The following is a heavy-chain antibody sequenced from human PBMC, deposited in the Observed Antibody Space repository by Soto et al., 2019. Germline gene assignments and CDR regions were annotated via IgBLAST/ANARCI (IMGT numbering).Heavy chain of an antibody. D-gene: IGHD6-13*01. J-gene: IGHJ4*02. V-gene: IGHV4-34*01. Sequence: PSETLSLTCAVYGGSFSGYCWSWIRQPPGKGLEWIGEITHSGSSNYNPSLKSRVTISVDTSKNQFSLKLNSVTAADTAVYYCARGRKGYSSSWCVVVDWGQGTLVTV. CDR2: ITHSGSS. CDR3: ARGRKGYSSSWCVVVD. CDR1: GGSFSGYC.